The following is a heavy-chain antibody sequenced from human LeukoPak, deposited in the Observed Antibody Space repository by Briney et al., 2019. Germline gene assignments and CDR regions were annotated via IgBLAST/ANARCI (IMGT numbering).Heavy chain of an antibody. CDR2: IKQDGSKK. CDR3: AKDPRGAAMDFDY. Sequence: PGGSLRLSCAASGFTFTTYWMSWVRQAPGKGLEWVANIKQDGSKKYYVDSVKGRFTISRDNAKNSLYLQMNSLRAEDTAVYYCAKDPRGAAMDFDYWGQGTLVTVSS. D-gene: IGHD5-18*01. CDR1: GFTFTTYW. J-gene: IGHJ4*02. V-gene: IGHV3-7*03.